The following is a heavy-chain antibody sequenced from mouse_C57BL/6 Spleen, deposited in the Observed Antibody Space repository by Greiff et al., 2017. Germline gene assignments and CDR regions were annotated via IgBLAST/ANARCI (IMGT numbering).Heavy chain of an antibody. CDR1: GFNIKDYY. CDR2: IDPEDGDT. CDR3: TTSGYSNSYFDY. J-gene: IGHJ2*01. Sequence: EVQLQQSGAELVRPGASVKLSCTASGFNIKDYYMHWVKQRPEQGLEWIGRIDPEDGDTEYAPKFQGKATMTADTSSNTAYLQLSGLTSEDTAFYYCTTSGYSNSYFDYWGQGTTLTVSS. D-gene: IGHD2-5*01. V-gene: IGHV14-1*01.